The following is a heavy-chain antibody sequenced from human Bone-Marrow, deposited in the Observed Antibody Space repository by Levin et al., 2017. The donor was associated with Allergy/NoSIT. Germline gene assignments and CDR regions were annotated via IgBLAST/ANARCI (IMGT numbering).Heavy chain of an antibody. CDR2: IKQDGSEK. D-gene: IGHD1-26*01. CDR3: ARVRSGTYYPYCFED. V-gene: IGHV3-7*04. CDR1: GFTFRGSW. J-gene: IGHJ4*02. Sequence: QAGESLKISCAASGFTFRGSWMTWVRQAPGKGLEWVANIKQDGSEKYYGDSVKGRVTISRDNAQDSVFLQMDSLRAEDTAVYYCARVRSGTYYPYCFEDWGQGTLVTVSS.